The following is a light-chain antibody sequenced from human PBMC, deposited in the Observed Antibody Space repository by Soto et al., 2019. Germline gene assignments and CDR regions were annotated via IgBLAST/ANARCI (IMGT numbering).Light chain of an antibody. J-gene: IGKJ1*01. Sequence: IVMTQSPATLSVSPGERATLSCRASQSVSSNLACYQQKPGQAPRLLIYGASTRATGIPARFSGSASGTEFTLTISILQSEDFAVYYCQQYNNWPPWTFDQGTKVEIK. V-gene: IGKV3-15*01. CDR2: GAS. CDR1: QSVSSN. CDR3: QQYNNWPPWT.